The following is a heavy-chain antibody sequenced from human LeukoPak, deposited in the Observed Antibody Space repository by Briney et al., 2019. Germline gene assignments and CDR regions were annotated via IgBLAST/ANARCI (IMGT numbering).Heavy chain of an antibody. Sequence: GGSLRLSCAASGFTFSTYSMNWLRQAPGKGLEWVSYISSSSDTLYYAGSVKGRFTISRDNAKNSLYLQMNSLRDQDTAVYYCARDLRSGWYYFDFWGQGTLVTVSS. J-gene: IGHJ4*02. V-gene: IGHV3-48*02. CDR1: GFTFSTYS. CDR2: ISSSSDTL. CDR3: ARDLRSGWYYFDF. D-gene: IGHD6-19*01.